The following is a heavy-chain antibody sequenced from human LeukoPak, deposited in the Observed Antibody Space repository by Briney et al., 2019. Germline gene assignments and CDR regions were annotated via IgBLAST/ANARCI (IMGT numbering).Heavy chain of an antibody. CDR3: ARGYGDYADYFDY. J-gene: IGHJ4*02. CDR2: ISSNGGSS. Sequence: GGSLRLSCAASGFTFSSYAMHWVRQAPGKGLEYVSAISSNGGSSYYANSVKGRFTISRDNSKNTLYLQMGSLRAEDMAFYYCARGYGDYADYFDYWGQGTLVTVPS. D-gene: IGHD4-17*01. CDR1: GFTFSSYA. V-gene: IGHV3-64*01.